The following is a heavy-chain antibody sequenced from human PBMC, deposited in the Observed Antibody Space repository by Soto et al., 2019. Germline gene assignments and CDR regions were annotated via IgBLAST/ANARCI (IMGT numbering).Heavy chain of an antibody. V-gene: IGHV1-8*01. CDR2: MNPNSGNT. CDR3: ARELAGKDY. CDR1: GYSFTSHD. Sequence: QVQLVQSGAEVKKPGASVKVSCKASGYSFTSHDINWVRQAAGQGLEWMGWMNPNSGNTGYAQKCQGRVTMTRDTSISTAYMELSSLTSEDAAVYYCARELAGKDYWGQGTLVTVSS. J-gene: IGHJ4*02.